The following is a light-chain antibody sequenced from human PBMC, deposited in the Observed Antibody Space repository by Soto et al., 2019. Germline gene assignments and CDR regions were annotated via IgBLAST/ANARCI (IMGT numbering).Light chain of an antibody. CDR3: CSYTSSSTHV. J-gene: IGLJ1*01. CDR1: SSDVGGYNF. Sequence: QSALTQPASVSGSPGQSITISCTGTSSDVGGYNFVSWYQQHPGKVPKLMIFDVNRRPSGVSDRFSGSKSGNTASLTISGHQAEDEGDYYCCSYTSSSTHVFGSGTKLTVL. V-gene: IGLV2-14*03. CDR2: DVN.